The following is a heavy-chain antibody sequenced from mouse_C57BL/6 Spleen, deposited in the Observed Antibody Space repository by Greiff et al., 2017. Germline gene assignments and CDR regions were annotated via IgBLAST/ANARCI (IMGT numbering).Heavy chain of an antibody. Sequence: VQGVESGPELVKPGASVKISCKASGYAFSSSWMNWVKQRPGKGLEWIGRIYPGDGDTNYNGKFKGKATLTADKSSSTAYMQLSSLTSEDSAVYFCARWGYAMDYWGQGTSVTVSS. J-gene: IGHJ4*01. CDR1: GYAFSSSW. CDR3: ARWGYAMDY. V-gene: IGHV1-82*01. CDR2: IYPGDGDT.